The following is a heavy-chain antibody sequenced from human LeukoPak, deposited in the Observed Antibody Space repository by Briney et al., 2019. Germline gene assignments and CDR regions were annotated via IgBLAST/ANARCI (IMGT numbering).Heavy chain of an antibody. CDR1: GFNFSSYW. CDR2: IKKDGSEK. J-gene: IGHJ6*02. CDR3: ARDPVHCSGGSCYHYGMDV. V-gene: IGHV3-7*03. D-gene: IGHD2-15*01. Sequence: GGSLRLSCAASGFNFSSYWMSWVRQAPGKGLEWVANIKKDGSEKHYVDSVKGRFTISRDNAKTSLYLQMNSLRAEDTAVYYCARDPVHCSGGSCYHYGMDVWGQGTTVTVSS.